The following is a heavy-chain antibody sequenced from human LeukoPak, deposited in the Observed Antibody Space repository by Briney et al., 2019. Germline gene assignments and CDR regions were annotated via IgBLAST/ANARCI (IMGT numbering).Heavy chain of an antibody. D-gene: IGHD6-19*01. CDR1: RFTFNSYA. CDR2: IGGSNGIT. J-gene: IGHJ4*02. V-gene: IGHV3-23*01. Sequence: GGSLRLSCAASRFTFNSYAMSWVRQAPGKGLEWVSVIGGSNGITFYVGSVKGRFAISRDNSKDTLYLRMNSLRAEDTAVYYCAKGDSESGLIAVAGRGGFDYWGRGALVTVSS. CDR3: AKGDSESGLIAVAGRGGFDY.